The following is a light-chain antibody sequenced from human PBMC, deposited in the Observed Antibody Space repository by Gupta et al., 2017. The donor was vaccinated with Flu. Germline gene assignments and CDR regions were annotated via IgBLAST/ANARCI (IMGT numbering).Light chain of an antibody. J-gene: IGLJ1*01. V-gene: IGLV2-8*01. CDR1: SSDVGGYNY. CDR2: EVS. CDR3: SSEAGSNKGV. Sequence: QSALTPPPSASGSPGASVTFSCTGPSSDVGGYNYVSWYQQHPGKAPKLMIFEVSKRPSGVPHRFSGAKSGNTAALTVSGVRKEDDADDYCSSEAGSNKGVFGTGTKVTVL.